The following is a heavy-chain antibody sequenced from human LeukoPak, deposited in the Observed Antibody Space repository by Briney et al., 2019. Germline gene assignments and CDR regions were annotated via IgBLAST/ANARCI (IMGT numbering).Heavy chain of an antibody. D-gene: IGHD5-12*01. Sequence: ASVTVSCKASGYTFTSYAMHWVRQAPGQRLEWMGWINAGNGNTKYSQKFQGRVTMTRDTSTSTVYMELSSLRSEDTAVYYCAREEDSGYDVWGQGTLVTVSS. V-gene: IGHV1-3*01. CDR3: AREEDSGYDV. CDR1: GYTFTSYA. J-gene: IGHJ4*02. CDR2: INAGNGNT.